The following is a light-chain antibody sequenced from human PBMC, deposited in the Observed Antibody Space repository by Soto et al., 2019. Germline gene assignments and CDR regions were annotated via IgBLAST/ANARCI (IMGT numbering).Light chain of an antibody. CDR1: TGAVTSGLY. V-gene: IGLV7-46*01. CDR2: DTN. J-gene: IGLJ3*02. Sequence: QAVVTQEPSLTVSPGGTVTLTCASSTGAVTSGLYPYWFQQKPGQAPKTLIYDTNNKHSWTPARFSGSLLGGKAALTLSGAQPEDEADYHCMFSDSGYRVFGGGTKLTVL. CDR3: MFSDSGYRV.